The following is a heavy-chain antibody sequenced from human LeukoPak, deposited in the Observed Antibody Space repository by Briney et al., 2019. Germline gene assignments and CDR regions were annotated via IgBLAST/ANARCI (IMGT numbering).Heavy chain of an antibody. CDR2: IYYSGST. CDR3: ARRTIGYYFDY. D-gene: IGHD2/OR15-2a*01. Sequence: SQTLSLTCTVSGGSISSGDHYWSWIRQPPGKGLEWIGYIYYSGSTSYNPSLKSRVSISLDTAKNQFSLKLSSVSAADTAIYYCARRTIGYYFDYWGQGTLVTVSS. CDR1: GGSISSGDHY. V-gene: IGHV4-30-4*01. J-gene: IGHJ4*02.